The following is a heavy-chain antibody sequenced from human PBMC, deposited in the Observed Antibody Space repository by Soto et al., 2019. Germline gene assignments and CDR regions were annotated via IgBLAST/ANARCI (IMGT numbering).Heavy chain of an antibody. D-gene: IGHD1-7*01. Sequence: QVQLVESGGGVVQPGRSLRLSCAASGFTFSSYGMHWVRQAPGKGLGWVAVISYDGSNKYYEDSVKGRFTISRDNSKNTLYLQMNSLRAEDTAVYYCAKERVGTYFDYWGQGTLVTVSS. CDR3: AKERVGTYFDY. J-gene: IGHJ4*02. CDR1: GFTFSSYG. V-gene: IGHV3-30*18. CDR2: ISYDGSNK.